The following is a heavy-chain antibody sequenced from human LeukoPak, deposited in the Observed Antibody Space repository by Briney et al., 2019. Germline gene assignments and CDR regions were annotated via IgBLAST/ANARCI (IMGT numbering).Heavy chain of an antibody. V-gene: IGHV3-7*03. CDR2: IKQDGSEK. J-gene: IGHJ6*02. Sequence: PGGSLRLSCAASGFTFSSYWMSWVRQAPGKGLEWVANIKQDGSEKYYVDSVKGRFTISRDNAKNSLYLQMNSLRAEDTAVYYCARHGVVVVPAASAPRPYYYYYGMDVWGQGTTVTVSS. CDR1: GFTFSSYW. CDR3: ARHGVVVVPAASAPRPYYYYYGMDV. D-gene: IGHD2-2*01.